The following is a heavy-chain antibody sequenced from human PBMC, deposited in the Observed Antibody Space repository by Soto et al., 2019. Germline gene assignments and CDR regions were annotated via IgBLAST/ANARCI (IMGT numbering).Heavy chain of an antibody. Sequence: EVQLVESGGGLVRTGGSLRLSCAASGFTFSYYWMHWVRQAPGKGLVWVSRIHSDGSSTTYAYFVKGRFIISRDNARNTVDLQMNSVRVEDTAVYYCARGDRGAFDLWGQGTVVTVSS. CDR1: GFTFSYYW. D-gene: IGHD1-26*01. CDR2: IHSDGSST. CDR3: ARGDRGAFDL. J-gene: IGHJ3*01. V-gene: IGHV3-74*01.